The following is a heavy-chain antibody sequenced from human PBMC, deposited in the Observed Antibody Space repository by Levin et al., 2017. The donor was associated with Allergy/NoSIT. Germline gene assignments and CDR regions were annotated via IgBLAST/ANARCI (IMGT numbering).Heavy chain of an antibody. CDR2: ISGSGSSI. V-gene: IGHV3-48*03. CDR3: AKVGRGSSSGY. CDR1: GFTFSSSE. D-gene: IGHD6-6*01. J-gene: IGHJ4*02. Sequence: GGSLRLSCAASGFTFSSSEMNWVRQAPGEGLEWISYISGSGSSIHYADSVQGRFTISRDNTKNSLYLQMNSLRAEDTGVYYCAKVGRGSSSGYWGQGTLVTVSS.